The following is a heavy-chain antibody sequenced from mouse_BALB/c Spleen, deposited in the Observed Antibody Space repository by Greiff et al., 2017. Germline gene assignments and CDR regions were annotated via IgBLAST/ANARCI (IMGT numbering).Heavy chain of an antibody. Sequence: VQRVESGPGLVAPSQSLSITCTVSGFSLTSYGVSWVRQPPGKGLEWLGVIWGDGSTNYHSALISRLSISKDNSKSQVFLKLNSLQTDDTATYYCAKPKTARATDAMDYWGQGTSVTVSS. CDR1: GFSLTSYG. V-gene: IGHV2-3*01. CDR2: IWGDGST. D-gene: IGHD3-2*01. J-gene: IGHJ4*01. CDR3: AKPKTARATDAMDY.